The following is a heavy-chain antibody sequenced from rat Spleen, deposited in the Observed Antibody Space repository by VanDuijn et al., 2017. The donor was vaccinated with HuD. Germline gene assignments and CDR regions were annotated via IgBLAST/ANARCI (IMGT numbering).Heavy chain of an antibody. CDR2: ISYDDGST. CDR3: AKYDPNYYSGDRTPY. D-gene: IGHD1-1*01. V-gene: IGHV5-20*01. CDR1: GFTFSDYG. J-gene: IGHJ2*01. Sequence: EVQLVESGGGLVQPGRSMKLSCAASGFTFSDYGMAWVLQAPTKGLEWVASISYDDGSTYYRDSVKGRFTISRDNAKSTLYLQMESLRSEDTATYYCAKYDPNYYSGDRTPYWGQGVMVTVSS.